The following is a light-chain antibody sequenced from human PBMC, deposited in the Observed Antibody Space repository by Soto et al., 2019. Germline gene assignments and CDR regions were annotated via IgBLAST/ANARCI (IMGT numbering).Light chain of an antibody. V-gene: IGLV2-11*01. Sequence: QSALTQPRSVSGSPGQSVTISCTGTSSDVGGYNYVSWYQQHPGKAPKLMIYDVGKRPSGVPDRFSGSKSGNTASLTISGLRAADEAGYFCCSYAGTYIFSYVFGTGTKVTVL. J-gene: IGLJ1*01. CDR3: CSYAGTYIFSYV. CDR2: DVG. CDR1: SSDVGGYNY.